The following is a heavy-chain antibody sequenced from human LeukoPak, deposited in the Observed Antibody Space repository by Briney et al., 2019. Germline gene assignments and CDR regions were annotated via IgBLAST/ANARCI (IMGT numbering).Heavy chain of an antibody. J-gene: IGHJ4*02. CDR3: ARFVGMGLDY. Sequence: SETLSLTCTVSGGSISSHYWSWIRQPPGKGLEWIGYIYYSGSTNYNPSLKSRVTISVDTSKNQFSLKLSSVTAADTAVNYCARFVGMGLDYWGQGTLVTVSS. V-gene: IGHV4-59*11. CDR1: GGSISSHY. D-gene: IGHD5-24*01. CDR2: IYYSGST.